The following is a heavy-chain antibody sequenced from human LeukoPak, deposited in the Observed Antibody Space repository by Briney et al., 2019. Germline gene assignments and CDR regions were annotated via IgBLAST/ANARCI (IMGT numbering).Heavy chain of an antibody. V-gene: IGHV3-53*01. J-gene: IGHJ4*02. CDR1: GFTVSTNS. D-gene: IGHD4/OR15-4a*01. CDR2: IYSDNT. CDR3: ARRAGAYSHPYDY. Sequence: GGSLRLSCTVSGFTVSTNSMSWVRQAPGKGLEWVSFIYSDNTHYSDSVKGRFTISRDNSRNTLYLQMNSLRAEDTAVYYCARRAGAYSHPYDYWGQGTLVTVSS.